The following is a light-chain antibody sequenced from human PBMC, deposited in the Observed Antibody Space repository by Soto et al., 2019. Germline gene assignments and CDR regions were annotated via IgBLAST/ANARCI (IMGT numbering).Light chain of an antibody. Sequence: IQIHQSPSTLSRSVAVGDTITIRASQTISSWLAWYQQKPGKAPKLLIYQASTLKSGVPARFSGSGSGTEFTLTISSLQPDDFATYYCQHYNSYPEAFGQGTKVDIK. CDR1: QTISSW. CDR3: QHYNSYPEA. V-gene: IGKV1-5*03. J-gene: IGKJ1*01. CDR2: QAS.